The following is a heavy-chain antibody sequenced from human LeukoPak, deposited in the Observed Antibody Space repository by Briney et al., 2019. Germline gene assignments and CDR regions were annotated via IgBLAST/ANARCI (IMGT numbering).Heavy chain of an antibody. Sequence: ASVKVSCKASGGTFSSYTISWVRQAPGQGLEWMGRIIPILGIANYAQKFQGRVTITADKSTSTAYMELSSLRSEDTAVYCCARALKEYYYDSSGYYYFDYWGQGTLVTVSS. V-gene: IGHV1-69*02. J-gene: IGHJ4*02. CDR1: GGTFSSYT. D-gene: IGHD3-22*01. CDR2: IIPILGIA. CDR3: ARALKEYYYDSSGYYYFDY.